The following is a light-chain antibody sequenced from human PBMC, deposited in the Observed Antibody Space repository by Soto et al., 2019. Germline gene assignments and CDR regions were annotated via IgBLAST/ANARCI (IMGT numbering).Light chain of an antibody. CDR3: QQYNNWPFS. V-gene: IGKV3-15*01. Sequence: ILMTQPPATLPVSPGERVTLSGRASQGVSNVFAWYQQQSGQSPKLLIYDVSSRDTGVPSRFSGTGSETDFTLTISGLQSEDSAIYFCQQYNNWPFSFGQGTRLEIK. CDR1: QGVSNV. J-gene: IGKJ5*01. CDR2: DVS.